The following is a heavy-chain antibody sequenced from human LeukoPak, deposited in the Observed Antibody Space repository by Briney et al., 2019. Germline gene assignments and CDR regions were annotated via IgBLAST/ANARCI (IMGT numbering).Heavy chain of an antibody. CDR2: INHSGST. Sequence: SETLSLTCAVYGGSFSGYYWSWIRQPPGKGLEWIGEINHSGSTNYNPSLKSRVTISVDTSKNQFSLKLSSVTAADTAVYYCASVDNSGYYYFDYWGQGTLVTVSS. CDR3: ASVDNSGYYYFDY. J-gene: IGHJ4*02. V-gene: IGHV4-34*01. CDR1: GGSFSGYY. D-gene: IGHD3-22*01.